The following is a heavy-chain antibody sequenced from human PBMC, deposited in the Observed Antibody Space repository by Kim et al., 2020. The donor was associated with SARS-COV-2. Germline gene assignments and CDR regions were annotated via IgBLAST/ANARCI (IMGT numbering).Heavy chain of an antibody. V-gene: IGHV3-33*01. J-gene: IGHJ4*02. D-gene: IGHD6-13*01. CDR1: GFTFTAYG. CDR3: ARVGGSSTWYFLDY. CDR2: IWHDGSNE. Sequence: GGSLRLSCAASGFTFTAYGMHWVRQAPGKGLEWVAVIWHDGSNEYYADSVKGRFTISRDNSKNTLYLQMNSLRAEDTAAYFCARVGGSSTWYFLDYWGQG.